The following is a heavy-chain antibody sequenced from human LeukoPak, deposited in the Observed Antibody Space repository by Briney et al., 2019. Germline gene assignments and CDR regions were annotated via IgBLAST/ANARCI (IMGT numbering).Heavy chain of an antibody. CDR2: IYYSGTT. V-gene: IGHV4-59*01. Sequence: ASETLSLTCTVSGGSISSYYWSWIRQPPGKGLEWIGYIYYSGTTNYNPSLKSRVTISVDTSKNQFSLKPSSVTAADTAVYYCARGVYIAAAQYGYWGQGTLVTVSS. CDR1: GGSISSYY. D-gene: IGHD6-13*01. CDR3: ARGVYIAAAQYGY. J-gene: IGHJ4*02.